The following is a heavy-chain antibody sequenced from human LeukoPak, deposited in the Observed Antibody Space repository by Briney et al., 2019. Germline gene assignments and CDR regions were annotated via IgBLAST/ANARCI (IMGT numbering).Heavy chain of an antibody. Sequence: SETLSLTCTVSGGPISSYYWSWIRQPPGKGLEWIGYIYYSGSTNYNPSLKSRVTISVDTSKNQFSLKLSSVTAADTAVYYCARHSVGAKDAFDIWGQGTMVTVSS. CDR1: GGPISSYY. J-gene: IGHJ3*02. D-gene: IGHD1-26*01. CDR3: ARHSVGAKDAFDI. V-gene: IGHV4-59*08. CDR2: IYYSGST.